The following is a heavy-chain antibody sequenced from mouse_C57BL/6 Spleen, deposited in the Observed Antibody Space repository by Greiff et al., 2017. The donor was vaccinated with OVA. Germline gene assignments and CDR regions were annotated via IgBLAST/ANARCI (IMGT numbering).Heavy chain of an antibody. J-gene: IGHJ3*01. CDR1: GYTFTSDW. CDR3: AGGDWDEFAY. Sequence: QVQLQQPGAELVRPGSSVKLSCKASGYTFTSDWMHWVKQRPIQGLEWIGNIDPSDSETHYNQKFKDKATVTVDKSSITAYMQLGSLTSEVSAVYYCAGGDWDEFAYWGQGTLVTFSS. D-gene: IGHD4-1*01. V-gene: IGHV1-52*01. CDR2: IDPSDSET.